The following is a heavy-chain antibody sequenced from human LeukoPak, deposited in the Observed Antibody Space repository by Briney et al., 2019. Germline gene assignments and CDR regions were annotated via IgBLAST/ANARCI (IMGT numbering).Heavy chain of an antibody. D-gene: IGHD3-22*01. V-gene: IGHV4-39*01. J-gene: IGHJ3*02. CDR1: GGSISSSSYY. Sequence: PSETLSLTCTVSGGSISSSSYYWGWIRQPPGKGLEWIGSIYYSGSTYYNPSLKSRVTISVDTSKNQFSLKLSSVTAADTAVYYCARHLYDSSGIPGHDAFDIWGQGTMVTVSS. CDR2: IYYSGST. CDR3: ARHLYDSSGIPGHDAFDI.